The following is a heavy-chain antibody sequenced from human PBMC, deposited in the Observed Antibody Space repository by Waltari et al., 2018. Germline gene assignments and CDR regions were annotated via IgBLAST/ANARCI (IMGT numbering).Heavy chain of an antibody. V-gene: IGHV5-51*01. CDR3: ARTPLSGGYYYGMDV. J-gene: IGHJ6*02. Sequence: CKGSGYSFTSYWIGWVRQMPGKGLEWMGIIYPGDSDTRYSPSFQGQVTISADKSISTAYLQWSSLKASDTAMYYCARTPLSGGYYYGMDVWGQGTTVTVSS. CDR2: IYPGDSDT. CDR1: GYSFTSYW. D-gene: IGHD2-15*01.